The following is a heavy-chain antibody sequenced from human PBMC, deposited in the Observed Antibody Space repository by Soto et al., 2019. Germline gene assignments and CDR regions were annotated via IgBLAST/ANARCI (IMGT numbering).Heavy chain of an antibody. CDR2: ISWNSDTV. D-gene: IGHD3-16*01. CDR1: GFTFSHYI. V-gene: IGHV3-48*02. J-gene: IGHJ4*02. CDR3: ARVEGGGLDY. Sequence: PGGSLRLSCAASGFTFSHYIMNWVRQAPGKGLEWISYISWNSDTVFYADSVKGRFTSSRDNAKNSLYLQMNRLRDGDTAVYYCARVEGGGLDYWGQGALVTVSS.